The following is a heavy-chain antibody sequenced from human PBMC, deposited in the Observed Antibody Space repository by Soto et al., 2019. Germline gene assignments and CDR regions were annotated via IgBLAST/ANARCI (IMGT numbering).Heavy chain of an antibody. J-gene: IGHJ6*02. CDR1: GGSISSYY. CDR2: IYYSGST. D-gene: IGHD1-20*01. V-gene: IGHV4-59*12. Sequence: SETLSLTCTVSGGSISSYYWSWIRQPPGKGLEWIGEIYYSGSTNYNPSLKSRVTISVDTSKNQFSLKLSSVTAADTAVYYCARVGFNWNDDYYGMDVWGQGTTVTVSS. CDR3: ARVGFNWNDDYYGMDV.